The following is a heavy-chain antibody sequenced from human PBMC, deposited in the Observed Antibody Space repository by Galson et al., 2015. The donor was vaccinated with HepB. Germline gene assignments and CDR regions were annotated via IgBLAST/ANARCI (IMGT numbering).Heavy chain of an antibody. CDR1: GFTFSTYS. CDR2: ISSSSNYI. D-gene: IGHD1-26*01. Sequence: SLRLSCAASGFTFSTYSMHWVRQAPGKGLEWVSSISSSSNYIYYADSVRGRFTISRDNAKNSLFLQMNSLRADDTAVYYCASDGQGGSWGYWGQGTLVTVSS. J-gene: IGHJ4*02. V-gene: IGHV3-21*01. CDR3: ASDGQGGSWGY.